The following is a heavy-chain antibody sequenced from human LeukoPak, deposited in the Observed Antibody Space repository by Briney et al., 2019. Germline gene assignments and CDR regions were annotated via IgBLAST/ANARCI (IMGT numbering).Heavy chain of an antibody. CDR1: GYTFTNYD. J-gene: IGHJ5*02. D-gene: IGHD1-1*01. CDR3: ARENWNDDYNWFDP. V-gene: IGHV1-8*01. Sequence: ASVKVSCKASGYTFTNYDINWVRQAPGQGLEWMGWMNPNSGNTGYAQKFQGRVTMTRNTSIGTAYMELSSLRSEDTAVYYCARENWNDDYNWFDPWGQGTLVTVSS. CDR2: MNPNSGNT.